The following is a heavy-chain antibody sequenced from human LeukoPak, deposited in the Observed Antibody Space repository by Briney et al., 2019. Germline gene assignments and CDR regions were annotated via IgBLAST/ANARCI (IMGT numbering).Heavy chain of an antibody. CDR1: GFTFSSYE. D-gene: IGHD1-14*01. CDR3: ARDNRPGLQSDV. Sequence: GGSLRLSCAASGFTFSSYEMNWVRQAPGKGLEWVSYISSSGSTIYYADSVKGRFTTSRDNAKNTLYLQMNSLRAEDTAVYYCARDNRPGLQSDVWGKGTTVTISS. V-gene: IGHV3-48*03. J-gene: IGHJ6*04. CDR2: ISSSGSTI.